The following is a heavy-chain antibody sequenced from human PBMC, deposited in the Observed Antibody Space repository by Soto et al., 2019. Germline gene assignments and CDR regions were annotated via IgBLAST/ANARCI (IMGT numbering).Heavy chain of an antibody. CDR1: GDSISKYY. J-gene: IGHJ4*02. D-gene: IGHD3-16*01. Sequence: QVQLQESGPGLVKPSETLSLTCNVSGDSISKYYWSCVRQPAGKGLEWIGRIWTSGSTNYNPSLKSRVTMSIDTSNKPVSLDLTSVTAADTAVYYCARTVGAAYSFDFWGQGVMVTVSS. V-gene: IGHV4-4*07. CDR2: IWTSGST. CDR3: ARTVGAAYSFDF.